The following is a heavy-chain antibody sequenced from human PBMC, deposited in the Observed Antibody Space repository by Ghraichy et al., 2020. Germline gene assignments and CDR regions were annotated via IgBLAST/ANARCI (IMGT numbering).Heavy chain of an antibody. CDR3: ARDPRYSSGRE. Sequence: SETLSLTCIVSGGSINSFYWSWIRQPAGRGLEWIGRIYATGSTNYNPSLKSRVTRSVDTPRNQFSLNLSSVTAAETAVYSCARDPRYSSGREWGQGTLVTVSS. CDR1: GGSINSFY. J-gene: IGHJ4*02. D-gene: IGHD6-19*01. CDR2: IYATGST. V-gene: IGHV4-4*07.